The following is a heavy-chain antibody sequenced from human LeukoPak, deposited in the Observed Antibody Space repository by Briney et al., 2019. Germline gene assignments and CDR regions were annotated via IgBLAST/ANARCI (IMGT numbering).Heavy chain of an antibody. V-gene: IGHV3-23*01. CDR1: GYSFTNYW. Sequence: GESLKISCKGSGYSFTNYWIGWVRQAPGKGLEWVSAISGSGGSTYYADSVKGRFTISRDNSKNTLYLQMNSLRAEDTAVYYCAKAFYSSSPRTYYYYYMDVWGKGTTVTVSS. CDR3: AKAFYSSSPRTYYYYYMDV. J-gene: IGHJ6*03. CDR2: ISGSGGST. D-gene: IGHD6-6*01.